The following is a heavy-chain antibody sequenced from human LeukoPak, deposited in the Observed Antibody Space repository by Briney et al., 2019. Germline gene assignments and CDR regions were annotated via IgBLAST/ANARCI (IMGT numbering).Heavy chain of an antibody. D-gene: IGHD6-19*01. V-gene: IGHV3-21*01. CDR1: GFTSSSYA. CDR3: TRGSNSGS. Sequence: PGGSLRLSCAASGFTSSSYAMNWVRQAPGKGLEWVSLFSIRNGSIYYADSVKGRFTISRDNAKNSVYLQMSGLTVDDTAVYYCTRGSNSGSWGQGTQVTVSS. CDR2: FSIRNGSI. J-gene: IGHJ5*02.